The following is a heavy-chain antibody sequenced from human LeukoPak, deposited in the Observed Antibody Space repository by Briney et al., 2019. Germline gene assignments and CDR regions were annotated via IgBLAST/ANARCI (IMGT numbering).Heavy chain of an antibody. CDR2: IYYSGST. J-gene: IGHJ4*02. Sequence: PESPCLSRTVSGGSTSGYYWSWRREPPGGRLERIGYIYYSGSTNYTPSLKSRVTISVDTSKNQFSLKLSSVTAADTAVYYCARAVGATTVDYWGQGTLVTVSS. CDR1: GGSTSGYY. V-gene: IGHV4-59*01. D-gene: IGHD1-26*01. CDR3: ARAVGATTVDY.